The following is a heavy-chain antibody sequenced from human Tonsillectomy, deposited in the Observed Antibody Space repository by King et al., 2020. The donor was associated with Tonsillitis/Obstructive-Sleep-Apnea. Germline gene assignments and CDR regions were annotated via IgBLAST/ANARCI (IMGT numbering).Heavy chain of an antibody. D-gene: IGHD4-17*01. Sequence: VQLQESGPGLVKPSETLSLTCTVSGGSISSYYWSWIRQPPGKGLEWIGYIYYSGSTNYNPSLTSRVTISVETSKNQFSLKLSSVTAAETAVYYCARGPGRDGDYGPFDYWGQGTLVTVSS. CDR1: GGSISSYY. CDR2: IYYSGST. V-gene: IGHV4-59*01. CDR3: ARGPGRDGDYGPFDY. J-gene: IGHJ4*02.